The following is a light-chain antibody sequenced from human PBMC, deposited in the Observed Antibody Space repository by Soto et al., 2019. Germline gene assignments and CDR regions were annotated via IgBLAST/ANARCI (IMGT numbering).Light chain of an antibody. Sequence: DIVLTQSPGTLSLSPGERATLSCRASQGVSANHLTWYQQKPGQAPRLLMCGASTRATGIPDRFSGSGSGTDFTLTISRLDPEDFAVYFCQQYSRSPFTFGPGTKVDI. CDR2: GAS. CDR1: QGVSANH. CDR3: QQYSRSPFT. V-gene: IGKV3-20*01. J-gene: IGKJ3*01.